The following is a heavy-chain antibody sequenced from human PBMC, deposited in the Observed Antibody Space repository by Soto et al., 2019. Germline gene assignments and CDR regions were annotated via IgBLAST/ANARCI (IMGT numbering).Heavy chain of an antibody. D-gene: IGHD3-3*01. CDR1: GFTFSSYG. CDR3: AKDFYYDFWSGFDY. CDR2: ISYDGSNK. V-gene: IGHV3-30*18. Sequence: GGSLRLSCGAFGFTFSSYGMHWVLQAPGKGLEWVAVISYDGSNKYYADSVKGRFTISRDNSKNTLYLQMNSLRAEDTAVYYCAKDFYYDFWSGFDYWGQGTLVTVSS. J-gene: IGHJ4*02.